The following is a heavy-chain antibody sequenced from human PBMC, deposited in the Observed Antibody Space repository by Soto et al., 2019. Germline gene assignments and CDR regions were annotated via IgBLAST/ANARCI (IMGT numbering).Heavy chain of an antibody. D-gene: IGHD6-6*01. Sequence: SLRLSCAASGFTFSSYAMHWVRQAPGKGLEWVAVISYDGSNKYCADSVKGRFTISRDNSKNTLYLQMNSLRAEDTAVYYCARSGISSSPRGSFDYWGQGTLVTVSS. V-gene: IGHV3-30-3*01. CDR1: GFTFSSYA. J-gene: IGHJ4*02. CDR3: ARSGISSSPRGSFDY. CDR2: ISYDGSNK.